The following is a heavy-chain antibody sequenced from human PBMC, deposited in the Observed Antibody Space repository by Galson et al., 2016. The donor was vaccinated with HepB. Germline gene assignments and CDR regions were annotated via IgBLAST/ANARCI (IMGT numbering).Heavy chain of an antibody. CDR3: AKRRVAGAATLLHDVDS. Sequence: SLRLSCAGYGFTFSNYWLSWVRQPPGKGLQWVAKIRNDGSERFYAKSVKGRFTISRDNSNNSLFLEMNSLRVDDTAVYFCAKRRVAGAATLLHDVDSWGQGTQVIVAS. J-gene: IGHJ4*02. CDR1: GFTFSNYW. CDR2: IRNDGSER. V-gene: IGHV3-7*01. D-gene: IGHD2-21*01.